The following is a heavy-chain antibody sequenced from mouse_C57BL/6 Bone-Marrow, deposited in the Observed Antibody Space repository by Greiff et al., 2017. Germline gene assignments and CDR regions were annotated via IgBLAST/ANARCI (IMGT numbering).Heavy chain of an antibody. V-gene: IGHV14-4*01. CDR3: TTFITTVVADY. Sequence: VQLQQSGAELVRPGASVKLSCTASGFNIKDDYMHWVKQRPEQGLEWIGWIDPENGDTEYASNVQGKAIISADTSSTPASLQLSSLTSEDTSVYYRTTFITTVVADYGGQGTTLTVSS. CDR2: IDPENGDT. J-gene: IGHJ2*01. D-gene: IGHD1-1*01. CDR1: GFNIKDDY.